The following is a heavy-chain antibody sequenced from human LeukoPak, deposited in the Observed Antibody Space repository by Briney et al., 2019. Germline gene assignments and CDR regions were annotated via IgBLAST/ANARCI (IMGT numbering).Heavy chain of an antibody. J-gene: IGHJ2*01. Sequence: PGGSLRLSCAASGFIFSNYGMHWVHQAPGKGLEWVAFIRYDENNEYYADSVKGRFTISRDNSKNTLYLQMNSLRAEDTAIYYCAKIRFYYDSSFDYWYFDLWGRGTLVTVSS. D-gene: IGHD3-22*01. V-gene: IGHV3-30*02. CDR3: AKIRFYYDSSFDYWYFDL. CDR2: IRYDENNE. CDR1: GFIFSNYG.